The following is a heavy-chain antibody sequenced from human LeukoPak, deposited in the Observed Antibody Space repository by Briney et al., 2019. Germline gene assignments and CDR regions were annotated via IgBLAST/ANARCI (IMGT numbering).Heavy chain of an antibody. V-gene: IGHV3-30*02. D-gene: IGHD5-12*01. Sequence: PGGSLRLSCAASGFSFSSYGMHWVRQASGRGLEWVAFIRYDGSNKDYADSVKGRFTISRDNSKNTLYLEMNSLRAEDTAVYHCAKVRFPDSGRDGLDSWGQGTLVTVSS. CDR2: IRYDGSNK. J-gene: IGHJ5*01. CDR1: GFSFSSYG. CDR3: AKVRFPDSGRDGLDS.